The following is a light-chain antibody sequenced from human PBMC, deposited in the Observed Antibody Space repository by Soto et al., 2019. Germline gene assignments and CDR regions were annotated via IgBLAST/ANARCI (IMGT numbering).Light chain of an antibody. CDR1: QSVSSY. CDR2: DAS. J-gene: IGKJ4*01. Sequence: EIVLTQSPATLSLSPGERATLSCRASQSVSSYLAWYQQKPGQAPRLLIYDASNRATGIPARFSGSGSVTDFTLTISSIEPEDFPVYYCQPRSNFLTFGGGTKVEIK. CDR3: QPRSNFLT. V-gene: IGKV3-11*01.